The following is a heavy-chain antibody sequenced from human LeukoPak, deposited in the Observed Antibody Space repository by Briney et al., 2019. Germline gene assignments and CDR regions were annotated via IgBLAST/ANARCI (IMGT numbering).Heavy chain of an antibody. D-gene: IGHD2-2*01. CDR1: GGSFSGYY. V-gene: IGHV4-59*01. J-gene: IGHJ4*02. CDR2: IYYSGVS. Sequence: SETLSLTCAVYGGSFSGYYWSWIRQPPGKGLEWIGYIYYSGVSFYNPSLKSRVTISIDTSKNQFSLNLNSVTAADTAVYYCARDTFPALWGQGTLVTVSS. CDR3: ARDTFPAL.